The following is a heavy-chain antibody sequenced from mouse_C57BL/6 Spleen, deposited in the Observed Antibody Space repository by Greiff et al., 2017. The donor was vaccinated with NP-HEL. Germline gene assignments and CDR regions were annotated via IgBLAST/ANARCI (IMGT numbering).Heavy chain of an antibody. CDR3: ARGGQDYGSSSYYYAMDY. D-gene: IGHD1-1*01. Sequence: QVQLQQPGAELVMPGASVKLSCKASGYTFTSYWMHWVKQRPGQGLEWIGEIDPSDSYTNYNQKFKGKSTLTVDKSSSTAYMQLSSLTSEDSAVYYCARGGQDYGSSSYYYAMDYWGQGTSVTVSS. J-gene: IGHJ4*01. CDR1: GYTFTSYW. CDR2: IDPSDSYT. V-gene: IGHV1-69*01.